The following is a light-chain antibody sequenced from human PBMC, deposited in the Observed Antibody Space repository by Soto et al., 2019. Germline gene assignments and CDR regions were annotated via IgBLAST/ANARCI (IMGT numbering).Light chain of an antibody. CDR1: SGSVSTSYY. V-gene: IGLV8-61*01. CDR2: STN. J-gene: IGLJ2*01. Sequence: QTVVTQEPWFSVSPGGTVTLTCGLSSGSVSTSYYPSWYQQTPGQAPRTLIYSTNTRSSGVPDRFSGSILGNKAALTITGAQADDESYYYCVLYMGSGITVFGGGTKLTVL. CDR3: VLYMGSGITV.